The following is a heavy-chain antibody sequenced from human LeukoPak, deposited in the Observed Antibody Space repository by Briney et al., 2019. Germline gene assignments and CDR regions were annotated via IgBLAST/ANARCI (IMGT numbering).Heavy chain of an antibody. D-gene: IGHD6-13*01. CDR1: GFTFSSYW. Sequence: GGSLRLSCAASGFTFSSYWMSWVRQAPGKGLEWVANIKQDGSEKYYVDSVKGRFTISRDNAKNSLYLQMNSLRAEDTAVYYCAGIWGSSWYYFDYWGQGTLVTVSS. CDR2: IKQDGSEK. J-gene: IGHJ4*02. V-gene: IGHV3-7*01. CDR3: AGIWGSSWYYFDY.